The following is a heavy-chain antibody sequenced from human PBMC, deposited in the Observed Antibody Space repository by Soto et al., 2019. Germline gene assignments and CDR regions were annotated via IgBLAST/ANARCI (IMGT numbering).Heavy chain of an antibody. Sequence: QVQLQESGPGLVKPSETLSLTCTVSGGSISSYYWSWIRQPPGKGLEWIGYIYYSGSTNYNPSLKSRVTISVDTSKHQFSLKLRSVTAADTAVYYCARSYRRYCSGGSCYSYYYYYMDVWGKGTTVTVSS. CDR2: IYYSGST. D-gene: IGHD2-15*01. CDR1: GGSISSYY. J-gene: IGHJ6*03. V-gene: IGHV4-59*01. CDR3: ARSYRRYCSGGSCYSYYYYYMDV.